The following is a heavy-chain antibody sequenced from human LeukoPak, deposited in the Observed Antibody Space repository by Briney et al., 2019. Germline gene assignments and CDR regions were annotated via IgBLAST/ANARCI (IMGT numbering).Heavy chain of an antibody. J-gene: IGHJ4*02. V-gene: IGHV3-11*01. Sequence: GGSLRLSCAASGFTFSDYYMSWIRQAPGKGLEWVSYISSSGSTIYYADSVKGRFTISRDNAKNSLYLQMNSLRAEDTAVYYCAKDRNRERFSENDYWGQGTLVTVSS. D-gene: IGHD1-14*01. CDR1: GFTFSDYY. CDR3: AKDRNRERFSENDY. CDR2: ISSSGSTI.